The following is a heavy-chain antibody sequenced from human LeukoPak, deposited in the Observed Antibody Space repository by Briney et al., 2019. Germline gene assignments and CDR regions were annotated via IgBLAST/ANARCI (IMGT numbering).Heavy chain of an antibody. CDR1: GYTFTGYY. CDR2: INPNSGGT. V-gene: IGHV1-2*02. J-gene: IGHJ4*02. D-gene: IGHD5-12*01. CDR3: ARRNGQDIVATFRRRYYFDY. Sequence: ASVKVSCKASGYTFTGYYMHWVRQAPGQGLEWMGWINPNSGGTNYAQKFQGGVTMTRDTSISTAYMELSRLRSDDTAVYYCARRNGQDIVATFRRRYYFDYWGQGTLVTVSS.